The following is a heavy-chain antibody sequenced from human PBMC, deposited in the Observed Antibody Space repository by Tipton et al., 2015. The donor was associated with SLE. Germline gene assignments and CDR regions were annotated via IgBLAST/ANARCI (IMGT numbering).Heavy chain of an antibody. CDR2: IYYSGST. J-gene: IGHJ4*02. CDR3: ARGDCSSTSCLDY. V-gene: IGHV4-61*01. CDR1: GGSVSSGSYY. D-gene: IGHD2-2*01. Sequence: TLSLTCSVSGGSVSSGSYYWSWIRQPPGKGLEWIGYIYYSGSTDYSPSLKSRLTISVDTSKNQFSLNLSSVTAADTAVYYCARGDCSSTSCLDYWGQGTLVTVSS.